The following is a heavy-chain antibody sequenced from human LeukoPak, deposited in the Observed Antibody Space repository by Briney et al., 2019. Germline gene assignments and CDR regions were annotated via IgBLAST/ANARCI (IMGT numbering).Heavy chain of an antibody. CDR2: IYHSGST. J-gene: IGHJ4*02. D-gene: IGHD5-12*01. CDR1: GGSISSSNW. V-gene: IGHV4-4*02. Sequence: SETLSLTCAVSGGSISSSNWWSWVRQPPGKGLEWIGEIYHSGSTNYNPSLKSRVTISVDTSKSQFSLKLSSVTAADTAIYYCARDRYSGYEPLFDYWGQGTLVTVSS. CDR3: ARDRYSGYEPLFDY.